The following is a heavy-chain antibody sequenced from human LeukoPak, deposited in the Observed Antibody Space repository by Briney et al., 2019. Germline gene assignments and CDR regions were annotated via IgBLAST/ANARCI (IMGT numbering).Heavy chain of an antibody. Sequence: PGGSLRLSCAASGFTFSSYEMNWVRQAPGKGLEWVSYISSSGSTIYYADSVKGRFTISRDNAKNSLFLQMNSLRAEDTAVYYCARYGSGAYYFDYWGQGTLVTVSS. CDR3: ARYGSGAYYFDY. CDR2: ISSSGSTI. CDR1: GFTFSSYE. V-gene: IGHV3-48*03. D-gene: IGHD3-10*01. J-gene: IGHJ4*02.